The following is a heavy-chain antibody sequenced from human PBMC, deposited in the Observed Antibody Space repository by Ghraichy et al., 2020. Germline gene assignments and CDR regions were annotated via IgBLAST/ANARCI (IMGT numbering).Heavy chain of an antibody. D-gene: IGHD4-17*01. CDR2: IKSKTDGGTT. V-gene: IGHV3-15*01. CDR3: TTESFYGDYDYYFDY. CDR1: GFTFSNAW. J-gene: IGHJ4*02. Sequence: LSLTCAASGFTFSNAWMSLVRQAPGKGLEWVGRIKSKTDGGTTDYAAPVKGRFTISRDDSKNTLYLQMNSLKTEDTAVYYCTTESFYGDYDYYFDYWGQGTLVTVSS.